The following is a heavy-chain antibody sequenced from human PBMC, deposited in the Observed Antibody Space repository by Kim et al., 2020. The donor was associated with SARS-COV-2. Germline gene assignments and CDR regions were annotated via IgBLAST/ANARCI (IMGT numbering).Heavy chain of an antibody. CDR2: INSDGSST. V-gene: IGHV3-74*01. Sequence: GGSLRLSCAASGFTFSSYWMHWVRQAPGKGLVWVSRINSDGSSTNYADSVKGRFTISRDNAKNTLFLQMNSLRAEDTAVYYCARASSTSCYYWGQGTLVTVPS. CDR3: ARASSTSCYY. J-gene: IGHJ4*02. D-gene: IGHD2-2*01. CDR1: GFTFSSYW.